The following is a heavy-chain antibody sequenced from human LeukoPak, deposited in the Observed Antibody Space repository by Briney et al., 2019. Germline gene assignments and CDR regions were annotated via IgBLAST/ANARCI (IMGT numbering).Heavy chain of an antibody. V-gene: IGHV3-23*01. CDR2: ISGSGGST. D-gene: IGHD5/OR15-5a*01. CDR3: ARDPSTREFLDY. Sequence: GGSLRLSCAASGFTFSSYAMSWVRQAPGKGLEWVSAISGSGGSTYYADSVKGRFTISRDNAKNSLYLQMNSLRAEDTAVYYCARDPSTREFLDYWGQGTLVTVSS. J-gene: IGHJ4*02. CDR1: GFTFSSYA.